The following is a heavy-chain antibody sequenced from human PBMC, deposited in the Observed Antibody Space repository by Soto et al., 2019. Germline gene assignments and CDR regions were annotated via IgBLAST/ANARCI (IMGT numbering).Heavy chain of an antibody. D-gene: IGHD5-12*01. CDR3: ARGNHRWLQLWYFDL. CDR1: GGTFSSYT. CDR2: IIPIFGTA. Sequence: QVQLVQSGAEVKKPGSSVTVSCKASGGTFSSYTISWVRQAPGQGLEGMGGIIPIFGTANYAQKFQDRVTITADESTSTAYMELSSLRSEDTAVYYCARGNHRWLQLWYFDLWGRGTLVTVSS. V-gene: IGHV1-69*12. J-gene: IGHJ2*01.